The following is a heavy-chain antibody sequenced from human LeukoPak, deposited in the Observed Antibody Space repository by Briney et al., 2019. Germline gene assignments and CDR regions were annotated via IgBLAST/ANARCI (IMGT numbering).Heavy chain of an antibody. CDR2: ISWNSGSI. J-gene: IGHJ3*02. V-gene: IGHV3-9*01. D-gene: IGHD3-22*01. CDR1: GFTFDDYA. Sequence: GGSLRLSCAASGFTFDDYAMHWVRQAPGKGLEWVSGISWNSGSIGYADSVKGRFTISRDNAKNSLYLQMNSLRAEDTALYYCAKDISMYYYDSSGYSGAFDIWGQGTMVTVSS. CDR3: AKDISMYYYDSSGYSGAFDI.